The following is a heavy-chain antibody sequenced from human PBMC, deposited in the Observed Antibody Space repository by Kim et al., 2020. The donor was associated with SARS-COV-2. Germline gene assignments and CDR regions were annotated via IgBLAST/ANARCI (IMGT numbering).Heavy chain of an antibody. J-gene: IGHJ6*02. CDR2: IYLGDSDT. CDR1: GSSFTNYW. V-gene: IGHV5-51*01. D-gene: IGHD3-10*01. Sequence: GESLKISCKGSGSSFTNYWIAWVRQMPGKGLEWMGIIYLGDSDTIYSPSFQGQVTVSADKSISTAYLQWTSLKASDTAIYYCARRGDGSQSPYYWYGMDVWGQGTTVTVSS. CDR3: ARRGDGSQSPYYWYGMDV.